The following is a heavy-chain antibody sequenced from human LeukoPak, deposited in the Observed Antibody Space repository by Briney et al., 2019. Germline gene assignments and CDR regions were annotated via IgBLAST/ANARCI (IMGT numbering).Heavy chain of an antibody. CDR1: GYTFTSYD. V-gene: IGHV1-8*01. J-gene: IGHJ4*02. CDR3: ARQRGYNYGYDDY. Sequence: ASVTVSCKASGYTFTSYDINWVRQATGQGLEWMGWMNPNSGNTGYAQKFQGRVTMTRNTSIRTAYMELSSLTSEDTAVYYCARQRGYNYGYDDYWGQGTLVTVSS. D-gene: IGHD5-18*01. CDR2: MNPNSGNT.